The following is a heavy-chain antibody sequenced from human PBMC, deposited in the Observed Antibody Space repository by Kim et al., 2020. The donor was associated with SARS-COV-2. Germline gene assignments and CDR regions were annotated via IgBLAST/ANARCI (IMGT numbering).Heavy chain of an antibody. V-gene: IGHV3-53*01. J-gene: IGHJ3*02. CDR1: GFTASSNY. CDR2: IYSGGST. CDR3: AREARDACDI. Sequence: GGSLRLSCAASGFTASSNYMSWVRQAPGKGLEWVSVIYSGGSTFYADSVKGRFTISRDNSKNTLYLQMNSLRAEDTAVYYCAREARDACDIWGQGTMVTVSS.